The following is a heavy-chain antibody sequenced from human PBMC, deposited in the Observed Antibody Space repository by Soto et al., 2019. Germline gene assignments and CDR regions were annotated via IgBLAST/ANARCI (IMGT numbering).Heavy chain of an antibody. CDR3: ARGGPGASIAAAAQAYYY. V-gene: IGHV1-69*06. D-gene: IGHD6-13*01. CDR1: GGTFSSYA. J-gene: IGHJ4*02. Sequence: QVQLVQSGAEVKKPGSSVKVSCKASGGTFSSYAISWVRQAPGQGLEWMGGIIPIFGTANYAQKFQGRVTITAEKATSTAYMELSSLRSEDTAVYYCARGGPGASIAAAAQAYYYWGKGTLVTVSS. CDR2: IIPIFGTA.